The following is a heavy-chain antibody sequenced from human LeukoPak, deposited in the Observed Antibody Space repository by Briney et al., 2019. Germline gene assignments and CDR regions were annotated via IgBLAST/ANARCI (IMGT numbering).Heavy chain of an antibody. CDR3: AKDLGWEGNAFDI. D-gene: IGHD1-26*01. CDR2: ISYDGSNK. V-gene: IGHV3-30*18. Sequence: GGSLRLSCAASGFTFSSYAMSWVRQAPGKGLEWVAVISYDGSNKYYADSVKGRFTISRDNSKNTLYLQMNSLRAEDTAVYYCAKDLGWEGNAFDIWGQGTMVTVSS. CDR1: GFTFSSYA. J-gene: IGHJ3*02.